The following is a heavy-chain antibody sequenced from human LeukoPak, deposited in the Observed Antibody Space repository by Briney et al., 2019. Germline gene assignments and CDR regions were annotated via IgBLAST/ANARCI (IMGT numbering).Heavy chain of an antibody. CDR2: ICSTGAST. Sequence: CVLSICSTGASTYSPSSVKGRFTISRDNRKKTLYVKMKSLRAEETAVYYCAKDSDAATFDYWGQGTLVTVSS. CDR3: AKDSDAATFDY. J-gene: IGHJ4*02. V-gene: IGHV3-23*01.